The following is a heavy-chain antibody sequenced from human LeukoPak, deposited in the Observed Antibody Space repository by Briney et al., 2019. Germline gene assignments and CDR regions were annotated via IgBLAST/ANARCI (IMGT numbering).Heavy chain of an antibody. D-gene: IGHD1-26*01. CDR3: AATYSGNWEFDY. CDR1: GITFSDYS. Sequence: GSLRLSCAASGITFSDYSMNWVRQAPGKGLEWVSFISSGGTIIYYTDSVKGRFTISRDNAKNSLYLQMNSLRAEDTALYYCAATYSGNWEFDYWGQGTLVTVSS. J-gene: IGHJ4*02. V-gene: IGHV3-48*04. CDR2: ISSGGTII.